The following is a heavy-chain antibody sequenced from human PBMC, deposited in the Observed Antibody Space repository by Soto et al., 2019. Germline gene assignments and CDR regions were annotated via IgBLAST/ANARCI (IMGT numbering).Heavy chain of an antibody. D-gene: IGHD3-22*01. V-gene: IGHV4-34*01. Sequence: SETMSLRTSVYGGSFTDYYLFWIRQPPGKGLEWIGEINQSGSTYYTPSLKSRVTMSVDTSTNQFSLSLTSVTAADTAVYYCARRVDYYDSGGYANDIWGQGTMVTVS. CDR2: INQSGST. J-gene: IGHJ3*02. CDR3: ARRVDYYDSGGYANDI. CDR1: GGSFTDYY.